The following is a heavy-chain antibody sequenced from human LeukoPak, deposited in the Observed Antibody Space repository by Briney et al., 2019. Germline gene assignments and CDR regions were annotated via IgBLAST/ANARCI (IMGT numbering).Heavy chain of an antibody. D-gene: IGHD2-2*01. Sequence: SETLSLTCAVYGGSFSGYYWSWIRQPPGKGLEWIGEINHSGSTNYNPSLKSRVTISVDTSKNQFSLKLSSVTAADTAVYYCARGIDWCSSTSCCQYRWFDPWGQGTLVTVSS. CDR1: GGSFSGYY. CDR3: ARGIDWCSSTSCCQYRWFDP. V-gene: IGHV4-34*01. J-gene: IGHJ5*02. CDR2: INHSGST.